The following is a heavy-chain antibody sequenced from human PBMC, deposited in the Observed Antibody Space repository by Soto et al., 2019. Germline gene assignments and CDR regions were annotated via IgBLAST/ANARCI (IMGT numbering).Heavy chain of an antibody. CDR3: ARGRYGDY. V-gene: IGHV1-18*01. Sequence: QVHLVQSGAEVKKPGASVKVSCKGSGYAFTTYGITWVRQAPGQGLEWMGWISAHSGNTNYAQKLQGRVTVTRDTVTSAAYMELRSLRSDDTAVYYCARGRYGDYWGQGALVTVSS. J-gene: IGHJ4*02. CDR2: ISAHSGNT. CDR1: GYAFTTYG. D-gene: IGHD1-1*01.